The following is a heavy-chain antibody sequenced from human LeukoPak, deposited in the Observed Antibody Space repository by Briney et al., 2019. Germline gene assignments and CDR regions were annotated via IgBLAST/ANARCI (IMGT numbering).Heavy chain of an antibody. J-gene: IGHJ4*02. D-gene: IGHD2-21*01. V-gene: IGHV3-23*01. CDR3: AKKSGDHFHFDF. CDR1: GFTFNNYG. Sequence: GSLRLSCAASGFTFNNYGMGWVRQPPGKGLEWVATIGTSGANTYHADSVKGRFTISRDNSKSTLYLQMNSLRAEDTAVYHCAKKSGDHFHFDFWGQGTLVTVSS. CDR2: IGTSGANT.